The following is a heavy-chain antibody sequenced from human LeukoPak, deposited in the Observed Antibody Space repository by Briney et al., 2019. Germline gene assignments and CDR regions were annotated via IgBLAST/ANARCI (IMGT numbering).Heavy chain of an antibody. J-gene: IGHJ5*02. D-gene: IGHD3-9*01. CDR2: ISSIVSTI. CDR3: ARGEDTNYDILTGYPNWFDP. Sequence: LSLTCAVYGGSFSGYYWSWIRQAPGKGLECVSYISSIVSTIYYADSVKGRFTISRDNAKNSLYLQMNSLRAEDTAVYYCARGEDTNYDILTGYPNWFDPWGQGTLVTVSS. V-gene: IGHV3-11*04. CDR1: GGSFSGYY.